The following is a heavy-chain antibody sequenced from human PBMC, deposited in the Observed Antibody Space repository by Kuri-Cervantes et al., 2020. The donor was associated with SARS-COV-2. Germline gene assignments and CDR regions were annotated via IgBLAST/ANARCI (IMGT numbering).Heavy chain of an antibody. CDR1: GYTFTSYY. D-gene: IGHD2-2*01. CDR2: INPSGGST. V-gene: IGHV1-46*03. Sequence: ASVKVSCKASGYTFTSYYMHWVRQAPGQGLERMGIINPSGGSTSYAQKFQGRVTMTRDTSTSTVYMELSSLRSEDTAVYYCARGGYVVVPAAPRWFDPWGQGTLVTVSS. CDR3: ARGGYVVVPAAPRWFDP. J-gene: IGHJ5*02.